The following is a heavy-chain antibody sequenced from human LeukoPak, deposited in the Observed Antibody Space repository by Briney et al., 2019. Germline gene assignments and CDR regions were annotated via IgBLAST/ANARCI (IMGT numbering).Heavy chain of an antibody. J-gene: IGHJ4*02. Sequence: ASVKVSCKAAGYTFTSYYIHWVRQAPGQGLEWMGIVDPSGGRTTYAQKFQGRLTMTRDASTSTAYMELSSLRSEDTALYYCARSWIRSGRVVGYFDYWGQGTLVTVSS. CDR1: GYTFTSYY. V-gene: IGHV1-46*01. CDR3: ARSWIRSGRVVGYFDY. CDR2: VDPSGGRT. D-gene: IGHD5-18*01.